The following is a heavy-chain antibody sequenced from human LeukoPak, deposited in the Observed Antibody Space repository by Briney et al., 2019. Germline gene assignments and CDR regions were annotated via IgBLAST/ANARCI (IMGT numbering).Heavy chain of an antibody. D-gene: IGHD3-22*01. Sequence: PSETLSLTCTVSGGSISSYYWSWIRQHAGKGLEWIGRIYTSGSTNYNPSLKSRVTMSVDTSKNQFSLKLSSVTAADTAVYYCAREMNYYDSSGYYYSLLGYWGQGTLVTVSS. CDR2: IYTSGST. CDR1: GGSISSYY. V-gene: IGHV4-4*07. J-gene: IGHJ4*02. CDR3: AREMNYYDSSGYYYSLLGY.